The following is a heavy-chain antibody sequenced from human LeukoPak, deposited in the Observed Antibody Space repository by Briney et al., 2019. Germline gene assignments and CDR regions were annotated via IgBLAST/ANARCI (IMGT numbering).Heavy chain of an antibody. CDR1: GFTFSSYS. V-gene: IGHV3-48*01. J-gene: IGHJ6*03. CDR2: ISSSSSTI. D-gene: IGHD3-22*01. Sequence: GGSLRLSCAASGFTFSSYSMNWVRQAPGKGLEWVSYISSSSSTIYYADSVKGRFTISRDNAKNSLYLQMNSLRAEDTAVYYCARNYYDSSGYYYAGIYYMDVWGKGTTVTVSS. CDR3: ARNYYDSSGYYYAGIYYMDV.